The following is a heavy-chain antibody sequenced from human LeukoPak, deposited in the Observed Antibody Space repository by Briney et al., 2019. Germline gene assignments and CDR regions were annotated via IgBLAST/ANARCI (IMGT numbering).Heavy chain of an antibody. Sequence: PGGSLRLSCAASGFTFSSYAMSWVRQAPGKGLEWVSAISGSGGSTYYADSVKGRFTISRDNSKNTLYLQMNSLRAEDTAVYYCAKAISSGSYLYWYFDLWGRGTLVTVSS. CDR3: AKAISSGSYLYWYFDL. V-gene: IGHV3-23*01. CDR1: GFTFSSYA. CDR2: ISGSGGST. D-gene: IGHD6-19*01. J-gene: IGHJ2*01.